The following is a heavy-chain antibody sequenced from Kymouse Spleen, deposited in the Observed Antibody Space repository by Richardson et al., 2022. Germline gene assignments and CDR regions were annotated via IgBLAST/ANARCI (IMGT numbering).Heavy chain of an antibody. CDR3: ARRVYSSGWNWFDP. CDR2: IWYDGSNK. V-gene: IGHV3-33*01. J-gene: IGHJ5*02. CDR1: GFTFSSYG. D-gene: IGHD6-19*01. Sequence: QVQLVESGGGVVQPGRSLRLSCAASGFTFSSYGMHWVRQAPGKGLEWVAVIWYDGSNKYYADSVKGRFTISRDNSKNTLYLQMNSLRAEDTAVYYCARRVYSSGWNWFDPWGQGTLVTVSS.